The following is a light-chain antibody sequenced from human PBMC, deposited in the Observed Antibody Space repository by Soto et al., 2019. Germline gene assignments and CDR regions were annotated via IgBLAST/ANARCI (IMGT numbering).Light chain of an antibody. V-gene: IGLV2-14*01. J-gene: IGLJ1*01. CDR2: AVS. CDR1: SSDVGLYDY. CDR3: SSYTSDSSYV. Sequence: QSALTQPASVSGSPGQPITISCPGTSSDVGLYDYVSWYQQHPGKAPQLMIYAVSNRPSGVSNRFSASKSGNTASLFISGLQAEDEADYYCSSYTSDSSYVFGSGTKVTVL.